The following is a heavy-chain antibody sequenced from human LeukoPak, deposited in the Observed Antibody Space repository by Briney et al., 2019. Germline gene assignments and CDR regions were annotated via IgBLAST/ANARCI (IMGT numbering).Heavy chain of an antibody. CDR3: ARWQPGFDP. CDR2: IKQGGSEK. J-gene: IGHJ5*02. V-gene: IGHV3-7*01. Sequence: PGGSLRLSCTASGFTFSNYWMSWVRQVPGKGPEWVANIKQGGSEKYYVDSVEGRFAISRDNAQNSLYLQMNSLRVEDTAVYYCARWQPGFDPWGQGTLVTVSS. D-gene: IGHD6-13*01. CDR1: GFTFSNYW.